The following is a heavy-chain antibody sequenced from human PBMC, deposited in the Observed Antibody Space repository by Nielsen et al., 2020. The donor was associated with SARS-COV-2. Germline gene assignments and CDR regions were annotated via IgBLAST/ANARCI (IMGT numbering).Heavy chain of an antibody. D-gene: IGHD6-13*01. CDR1: GFTFTNYG. Sequence: GESLKISCAASGFTFTNYGMTWVRQDPGKGLEWVSTISASGGSTFYTDSVKDRFTISRDSFKNTLYLQMNSLRAEDTAVYYCAASKSGYYFDLWGQGTLVTVSS. J-gene: IGHJ4*02. CDR2: ISASGGST. V-gene: IGHV3-23*01. CDR3: AASKSGYYFDL.